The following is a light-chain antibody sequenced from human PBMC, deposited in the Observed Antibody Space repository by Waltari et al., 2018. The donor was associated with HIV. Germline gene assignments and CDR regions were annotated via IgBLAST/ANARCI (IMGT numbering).Light chain of an antibody. CDR1: HGVLSWPQNKNF. V-gene: IGKV4-1*01. Sequence: DIILTQSPDSLAVSLGDRATIHCKSSHGVLSWPQNKNFLAWYQQKPGQPPKLLIYWASTRESGVPARFSGSGSGTDFSLTISSLEPEHFAVYYCQQRSNWPPSLTFGGGTKVEIK. J-gene: IGKJ4*01. CDR3: QQRSNWPPSLT. CDR2: WAS.